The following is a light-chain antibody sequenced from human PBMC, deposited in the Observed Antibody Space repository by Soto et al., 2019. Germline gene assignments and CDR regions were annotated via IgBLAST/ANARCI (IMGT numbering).Light chain of an antibody. J-gene: IGKJ1*01. CDR2: AAS. CDR1: QSISSW. CDR3: QQSYSTPRT. Sequence: DIEMTQSPSTLSASVGDRVTITCGASQSISSWLAWYQQKPGKAPKLLIYAASSLQGGVPSRFSGSGSGTDFTLTISSLQPEDFATYYCQQSYSTPRTFGQGTKVDIK. V-gene: IGKV1-39*01.